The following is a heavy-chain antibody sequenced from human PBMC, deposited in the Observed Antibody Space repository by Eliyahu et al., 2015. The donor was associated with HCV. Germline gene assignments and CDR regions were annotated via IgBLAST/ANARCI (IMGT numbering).Heavy chain of an antibody. Sequence: QVQLVQSGAEVKKPGAXVXXSCXASGYTFTNYDINWXRXAPGQGLEWMGXVNPDSDNTGYAQKFQARVTMTRNTSISTAYMELSSLRSEDTAVYYCARAIRGYGSTFDIWGQGTMVTVSS. V-gene: IGHV1-8*01. D-gene: IGHD3-10*01. J-gene: IGHJ3*02. CDR2: VNPDSDNT. CDR3: ARAIRGYGSTFDI. CDR1: GYTFTNYD.